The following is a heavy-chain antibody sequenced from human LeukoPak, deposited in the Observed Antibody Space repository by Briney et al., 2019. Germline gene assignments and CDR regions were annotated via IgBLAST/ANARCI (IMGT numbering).Heavy chain of an antibody. D-gene: IGHD1-26*01. CDR1: GFTFSSYW. J-gene: IGHJ4*02. V-gene: IGHV3-74*01. CDR2: INSDGSST. Sequence: GGSLRLSCAASGFTFSSYWMHWVRQAPGKVLVWVSRINSDGSSTSYADSVKGRFTISRDNAKNTLYLQMNSLRAADTAVYYCARALGSPTGRSSVWGQGTLVTVSS. CDR3: ARALGSPTGRSSV.